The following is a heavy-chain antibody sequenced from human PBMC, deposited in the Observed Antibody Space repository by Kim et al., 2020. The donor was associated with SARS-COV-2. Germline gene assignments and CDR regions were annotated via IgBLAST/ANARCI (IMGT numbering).Heavy chain of an antibody. V-gene: IGHV1-46*01. J-gene: IGHJ3*02. D-gene: IGHD6-6*01. CDR3: ARESIAARRGDAFDI. Sequence: QKFKGRVTMTRDTSTSTVYMELSSLRSEDTAVYYCARESIAARRGDAFDIWGQGTMVTVSS.